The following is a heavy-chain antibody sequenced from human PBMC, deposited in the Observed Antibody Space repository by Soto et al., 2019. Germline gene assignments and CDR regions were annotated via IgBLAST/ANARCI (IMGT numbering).Heavy chain of an antibody. J-gene: IGHJ4*02. CDR2: IYHVEST. CDR3: ARGGGYDPFDY. D-gene: IGHD5-12*01. V-gene: IGHV4-30-2*01. Sequence: PSETLSLTCTLSGASITYGGYSWSWIRQPPGKDLEWLGYIYHVESTCYNPSFQSRLTLSIDRSKNQFSLKLASMSDADTAVYYGARGGGYDPFDYWGQGTLVTVSS. CDR1: GASITYGGYS.